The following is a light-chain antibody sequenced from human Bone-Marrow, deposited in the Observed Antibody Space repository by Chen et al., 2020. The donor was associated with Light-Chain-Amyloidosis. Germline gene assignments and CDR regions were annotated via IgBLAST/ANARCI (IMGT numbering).Light chain of an antibody. CDR2: WAS. Sequence: DIVMTQFPDSLAVSLGERATINCKSSQSVLYSSNNKNYFAWYQQKPGQPPKLLISWASTRESGVPDRFRGSESGTDFTLTISSLQAEDVAVYYCQQYYSIPVTFAPGTKV. CDR1: QSVLYSSNNKNY. J-gene: IGKJ3*01. V-gene: IGKV4-1*01. CDR3: QQYYSIPVT.